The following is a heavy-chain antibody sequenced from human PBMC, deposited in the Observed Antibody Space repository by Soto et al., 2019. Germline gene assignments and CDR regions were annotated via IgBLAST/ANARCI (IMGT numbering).Heavy chain of an antibody. D-gene: IGHD2-15*01. J-gene: IGHJ3*02. CDR1: GFPFSSYF. Sequence: GGSLRLSCAASGFPFSSYFMHWVRQAPGKGLEWVAVISYDGSNKYYADSVKGRFTISRDNSKNTLYLQMNSLRAEDTAVYYCATIGYCSGGSCYGHDAFDIWGQGTMVTVSS. CDR2: ISYDGSNK. V-gene: IGHV3-30*03. CDR3: ATIGYCSGGSCYGHDAFDI.